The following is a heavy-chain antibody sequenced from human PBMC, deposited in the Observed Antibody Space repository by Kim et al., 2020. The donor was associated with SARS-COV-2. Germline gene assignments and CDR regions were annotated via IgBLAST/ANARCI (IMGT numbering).Heavy chain of an antibody. CDR3: ARDFRIRGGPSYYYGMDV. CDR2: INPYNHNT. Sequence: ASVKVSCKASGYIFTTYGVSWVRQAPGQGLEWMGWINPYNHNTNYAQKFQGRVTMTTDTSTSTAYMEVRSLRSDDTAMYYCARDFRIRGGPSYYYGMDVWGHGTTVTVSS. CDR1: GYIFTTYG. V-gene: IGHV1-18*01. J-gene: IGHJ6*02. D-gene: IGHD3-10*01.